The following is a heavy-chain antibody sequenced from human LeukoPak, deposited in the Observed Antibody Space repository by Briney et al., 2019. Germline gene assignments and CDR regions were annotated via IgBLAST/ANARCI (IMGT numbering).Heavy chain of an antibody. CDR1: GFTFSSYS. D-gene: IGHD2-15*01. CDR2: TSSSSSTI. J-gene: IGHJ2*01. CDR3: ARARGTGWYFDL. Sequence: GESLKISCAASGFTFSSYSMDWVRQAPGKGLEWVSYTSSSSSTIKYADSVRGRFTISRDNAENSLYLQMNSLRDEDTAVYYCARARGTGWYFDLWGRGTLVTVSS. V-gene: IGHV3-48*02.